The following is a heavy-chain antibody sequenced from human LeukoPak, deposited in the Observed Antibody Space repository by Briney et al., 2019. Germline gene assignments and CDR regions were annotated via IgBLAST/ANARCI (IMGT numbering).Heavy chain of an antibody. Sequence: PGGSLRLSCSASGFTFSSYARPWVRQAPGKGLEWVAVISYDGSNKYYADSVKGRFTISRDNSKNTLYLQMNSLRAEDTAVYYCARDGVYYYDSSGYYPDYWGQGTLVTVSS. D-gene: IGHD3-22*01. CDR3: ARDGVYYYDSSGYYPDY. CDR1: GFTFSSYA. J-gene: IGHJ4*02. V-gene: IGHV3-30-3*01. CDR2: ISYDGSNK.